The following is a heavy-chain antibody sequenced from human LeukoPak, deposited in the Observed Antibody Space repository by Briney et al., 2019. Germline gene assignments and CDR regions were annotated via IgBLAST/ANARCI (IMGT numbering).Heavy chain of an antibody. CDR3: ARYHYYDSSGYTYYFDY. D-gene: IGHD3-22*01. Sequence: SETLSLTCAVSGYSIGSGYYWSWIRQPPGKGLEWIGYIYYSGSTYYNPSLKSRVTISVDTSKNQFSLKLSSVTAADTAVYYCARYHYYDSSGYTYYFDYWGQGTLVTVSP. CDR2: IYYSGST. CDR1: GYSIGSGYY. J-gene: IGHJ4*02. V-gene: IGHV4-30-4*08.